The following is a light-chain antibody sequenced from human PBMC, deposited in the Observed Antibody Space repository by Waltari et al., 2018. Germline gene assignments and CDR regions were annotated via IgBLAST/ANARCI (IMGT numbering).Light chain of an antibody. V-gene: IGKV4-1*01. Sequence: DIVMTQSPDSLAVSLGARATIHCRSSQIVFQSSFNKNYLAWYQQKPGQPPKLLIYWASTRESGVPDRFSGSGSGTDFTLTISSLQAEDVAVYYCQHYHTVPRTFGQGTKVEIK. CDR1: QIVFQSSFNKNY. CDR3: QHYHTVPRT. CDR2: WAS. J-gene: IGKJ1*01.